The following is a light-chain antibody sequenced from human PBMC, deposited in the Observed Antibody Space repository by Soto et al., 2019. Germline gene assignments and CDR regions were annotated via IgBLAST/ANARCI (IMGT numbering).Light chain of an antibody. CDR2: EVS. J-gene: IGLJ2*01. Sequence: QSALTQPASVSGSPGQSITISCTGTSSDVGGYNFVSWYQHHPDKAPKLIIFEVSNRPSGVSNRFSGSKSGNTASLTISGLQAEDEADYHCSSYTASLNVVFGGGTQLTVL. CDR3: SSYTASLNVV. V-gene: IGLV2-14*01. CDR1: SSDVGGYNF.